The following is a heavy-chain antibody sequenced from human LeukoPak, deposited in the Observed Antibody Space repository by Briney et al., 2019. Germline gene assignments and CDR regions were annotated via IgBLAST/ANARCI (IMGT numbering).Heavy chain of an antibody. CDR3: ARVDDSSGYYYVSEPYYFDY. CDR1: GFTFDDYA. D-gene: IGHD3-22*01. V-gene: IGHV3-9*01. J-gene: IGHJ4*02. CDR2: ISWNSGSI. Sequence: GGSLRLSCAASGFTFDDYAMHWVRQAPGKGLEWVSGISWNSGSIGYADSVKGRFTISRDNAKNSLYLQMNSLRAEDTALYYCARVDDSSGYYYVSEPYYFDYWGQGTLVTVSS.